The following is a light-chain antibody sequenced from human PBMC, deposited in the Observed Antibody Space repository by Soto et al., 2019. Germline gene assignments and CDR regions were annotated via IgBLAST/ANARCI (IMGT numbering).Light chain of an antibody. CDR1: QNLHSF. V-gene: IGKV3-11*01. CDR3: QQRSKWPPIG. CDR2: DGS. J-gene: IGKJ5*01. Sequence: EIVLTQSPATLSVSPGEIVTLSFSASQNLHSFLNFYQQRPGQAPRPLIYDGSKRAAGVPDRISGDGSGTDYTLTISSLAPEAFAVYYCQQRSKWPPIGFGQGTRLEIK.